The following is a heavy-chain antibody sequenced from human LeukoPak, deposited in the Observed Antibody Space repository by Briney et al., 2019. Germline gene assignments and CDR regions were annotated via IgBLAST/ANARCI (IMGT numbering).Heavy chain of an antibody. D-gene: IGHD6-19*01. CDR2: IKKEDGYEE. Sequence: GGSLRLSCSVSGFTFSDYWMSWVRQAPGKGLEWVASIKKEDGYEEMYVDSVKGRFTISRDNAENSVYLQMNSLRVEDTAMYYCARGGAVAGKYVYWGQGTLVTVSS. CDR1: GFTFSDYW. CDR3: ARGGAVAGKYVY. J-gene: IGHJ4*02. V-gene: IGHV3-7*01.